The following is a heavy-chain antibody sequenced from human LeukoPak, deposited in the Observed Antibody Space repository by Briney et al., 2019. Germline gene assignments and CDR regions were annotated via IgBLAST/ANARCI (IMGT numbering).Heavy chain of an antibody. CDR3: ARAGKRYCSGGSCRYFDY. D-gene: IGHD2-15*01. J-gene: IGHJ4*02. Sequence: ASVKVSCKASGYTFTSYAMNWVRQAPGQGFEWMGWINTNTGNPTYAQGFTGRFVFSLDTSVSTAYLQISSLKAEDTAVYYCARAGKRYCSGGSCRYFDYWGQGTLVTVSS. CDR1: GYTFTSYA. CDR2: INTNTGNP. V-gene: IGHV7-4-1*02.